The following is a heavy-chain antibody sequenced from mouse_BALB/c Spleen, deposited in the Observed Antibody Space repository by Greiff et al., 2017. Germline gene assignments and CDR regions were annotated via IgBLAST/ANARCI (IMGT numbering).Heavy chain of an antibody. Sequence: EVKLVESGGGLVQPGGSLKLSCAASGFTFSSYTMSWVRQTPEKRLEWVAYISNGGGSTYYPDTVKGRFTISRDNAKNTLYLQMSSLKSEDTAMYYCARHDGYDAMDYWGQGTSVTVSS. CDR1: GFTFSSYT. V-gene: IGHV5-12-2*01. CDR3: ARHDGYDAMDY. CDR2: ISNGGGST. D-gene: IGHD1-2*01. J-gene: IGHJ4*01.